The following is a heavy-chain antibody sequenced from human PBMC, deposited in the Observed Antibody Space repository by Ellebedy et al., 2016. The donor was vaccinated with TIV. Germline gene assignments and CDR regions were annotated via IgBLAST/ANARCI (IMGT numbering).Heavy chain of an antibody. Sequence: GESLKISXAASGFTFSSYGVHWVRQAPGKGLEWVAVIWYDGSNKYYADSVKGRFTISRDNSKNTLYLQMNSLRAEDTAVYYCAREPMVRGVIRRGYAMDVWGQGTTVTVSS. CDR3: AREPMVRGVIRRGYAMDV. V-gene: IGHV3-33*01. CDR1: GFTFSSYG. CDR2: IWYDGSNK. J-gene: IGHJ6*02. D-gene: IGHD3-10*01.